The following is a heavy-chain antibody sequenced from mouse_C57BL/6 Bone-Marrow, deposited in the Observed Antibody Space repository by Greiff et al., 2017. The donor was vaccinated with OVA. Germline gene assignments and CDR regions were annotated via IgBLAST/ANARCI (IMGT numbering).Heavy chain of an antibody. D-gene: IGHD2-9*01. V-gene: IGHV2-4*01. CDR3: AKTLLWLRRRYYAMDY. Sequence: QVHLQQSGPGLVQPSQSLSITCTVSGFSLTSYGVHWVRQPPGKGLEWLGVIWSGGSTDYNAAFISRLSISKDNSKSQVFFKMNSLQADDTAIYYCAKTLLWLRRRYYAMDYWGQGTSVTVSS. CDR2: IWSGGST. J-gene: IGHJ4*01. CDR1: GFSLTSYG.